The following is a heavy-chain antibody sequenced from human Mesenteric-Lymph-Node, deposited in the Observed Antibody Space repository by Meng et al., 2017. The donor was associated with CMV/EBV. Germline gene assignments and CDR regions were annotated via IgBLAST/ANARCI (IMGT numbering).Heavy chain of an antibody. J-gene: IGHJ4*02. D-gene: IGHD2-2*01. Sequence: KASGYNFRTYAINGVRQAPGQGLEWMGWINTNTGNPTYAQGFTGRFVFSLDTSVSMAYLQISSLKAEDTAVYYCARWYCSTTSCYFDYWGQGTLVTVSS. CDR3: ARWYCSTTSCYFDY. CDR2: INTNTGNP. CDR1: GYNFRTYA. V-gene: IGHV7-4-1*04.